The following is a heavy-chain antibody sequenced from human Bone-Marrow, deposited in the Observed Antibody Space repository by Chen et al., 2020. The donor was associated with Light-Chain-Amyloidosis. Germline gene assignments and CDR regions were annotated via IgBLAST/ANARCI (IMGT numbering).Heavy chain of an antibody. Sequence: EVQLEQSGPEVKKPGESLKISCKGSGYTFPNYWIGWVRQMPGKGLEWMGVIYPDDSDSRYSPSFEGQVTISADKSITTAYLQWRSLKASDTAMYYCARWRDGYNVDYWGQGTLVTVSS. CDR2: IYPDDSDS. CDR3: ARWRDGYNVDY. J-gene: IGHJ4*02. D-gene: IGHD5-12*01. V-gene: IGHV5-51*01. CDR1: GYTFPNYW.